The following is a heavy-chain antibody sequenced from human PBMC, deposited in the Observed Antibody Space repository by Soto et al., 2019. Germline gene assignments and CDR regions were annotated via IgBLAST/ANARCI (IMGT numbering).Heavy chain of an antibody. Sequence: GGSLRLSCAASGFTFDDYAMHWVRQAPGKGLEWVSGISWNSGSIGYADSVKGRFTISRDNAKNSLYLQMNSLRSDDTAVYYCARDLAAADYWGQGTLVTVSS. CDR2: ISWNSGSI. V-gene: IGHV3-9*01. D-gene: IGHD6-13*01. CDR3: ARDLAAADY. J-gene: IGHJ4*02. CDR1: GFTFDDYA.